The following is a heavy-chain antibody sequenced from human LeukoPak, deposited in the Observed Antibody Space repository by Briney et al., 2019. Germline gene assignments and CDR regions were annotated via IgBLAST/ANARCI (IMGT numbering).Heavy chain of an antibody. J-gene: IGHJ4*02. D-gene: IGHD2-2*01. CDR2: ISGSGGST. CDR3: ATRGVVVVPAAFSYFDY. V-gene: IGHV3-23*01. Sequence: AWGSLRLSCAASGFTFSSYAMSWVRQAPGKGLDWVSAISGSGGSTYYADSVKGRFTISRDNSKNTLYLQMNSLRAEDTAVYYCATRGVVVVPAAFSYFDYWGQGTLVTVSS. CDR1: GFTFSSYA.